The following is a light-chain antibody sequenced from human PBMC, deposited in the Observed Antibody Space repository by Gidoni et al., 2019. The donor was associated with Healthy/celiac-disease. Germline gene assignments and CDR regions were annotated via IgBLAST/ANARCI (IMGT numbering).Light chain of an antibody. Sequence: SYELTQPLSVSMALGQTARITCGGNNIGSKNVHWYQQKPGQAPVLVIYRDSNRPSGIPERFSGSNSGNTATLTISRAQAGDEADYYCQVWDSRGVVFGGGTKLTVL. V-gene: IGLV3-9*01. J-gene: IGLJ2*01. CDR3: QVWDSRGVV. CDR2: RDS. CDR1: NIGSKN.